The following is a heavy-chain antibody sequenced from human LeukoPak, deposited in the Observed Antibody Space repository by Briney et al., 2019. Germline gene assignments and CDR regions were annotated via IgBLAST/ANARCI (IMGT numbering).Heavy chain of an antibody. CDR2: ISVDGSSE. CDR1: IFIITTDS. Sequence: GTSLRLSCAASIFIITTDSMHWVRQPACKGREWVAVISVDGSSENYADSVKGRFTISRDNSKNTLYLQMNSLRTDDAAAYFCATRVNKGGYDYFESWGQGTLVTVSS. D-gene: IGHD5-12*01. CDR3: ATRVNKGGYDYFES. V-gene: IGHV3-30*04. J-gene: IGHJ4*02.